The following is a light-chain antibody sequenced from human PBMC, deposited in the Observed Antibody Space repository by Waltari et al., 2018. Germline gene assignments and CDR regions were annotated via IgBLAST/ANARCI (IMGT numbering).Light chain of an antibody. Sequence: QSALTQPASVSGSPGQSITISCTGTSSDVGGYNYVSWYQQHPGKAPKRMFYEVSDRPSGVSYRFSGSKPGTTASLTIAGLQAEDEADYYCSSYTSSSHVVFGGGTKLTVL. CDR2: EVS. J-gene: IGLJ2*01. V-gene: IGLV2-14*01. CDR1: SSDVGGYNY. CDR3: SSYTSSSHVV.